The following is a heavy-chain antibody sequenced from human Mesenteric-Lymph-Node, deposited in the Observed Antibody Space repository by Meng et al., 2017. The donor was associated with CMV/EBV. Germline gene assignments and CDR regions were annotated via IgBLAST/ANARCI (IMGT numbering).Heavy chain of an antibody. CDR3: ARSSLYYYYYGMDV. V-gene: IGHV3-7*01. CDR1: GFTFSSYW. Sequence: GESLKISCAASGFTFSSYWMSWVRQAPGKGLEWVANIKQDGSEKYYVDSVKGRFTISRDNAKNSLYLQMNSLRAEDTAVYYCARSSLYYYYYGMDVWGQGTTVTVSS. J-gene: IGHJ6*02. CDR2: IKQDGSEK.